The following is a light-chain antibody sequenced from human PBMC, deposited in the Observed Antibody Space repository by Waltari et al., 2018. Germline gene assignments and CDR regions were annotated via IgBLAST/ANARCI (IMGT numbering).Light chain of an antibody. J-gene: IGLJ2*01. Sequence: QAALTQPASVSGSPGQSITISCTGTSSDVGGYNYVSWYQQHPGKAPKLMIYEVSNRLSGVSTRFSCSTSGTTASLTISGRHAEDEADYYCSSYTSSSTPLVVFGGGTKLTVL. CDR3: SSYTSSSTPLVV. V-gene: IGLV2-14*01. CDR1: SSDVGGYNY. CDR2: EVS.